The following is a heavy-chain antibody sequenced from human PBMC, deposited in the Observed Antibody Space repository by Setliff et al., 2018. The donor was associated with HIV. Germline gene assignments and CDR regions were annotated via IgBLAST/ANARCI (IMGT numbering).Heavy chain of an antibody. D-gene: IGHD3-10*01. CDR3: ARLSGGMVPNY. Sequence: KPSETLSLTCAVYGGSLSGFYWTFIRQSPGKGLEWIGEVTHSGSTTYDPSLKSRITISVDTSKNQISLRLSSVTAADTAVYYCARLSGGMVPNYWGQGTLVTVSS. V-gene: IGHV4-34*01. J-gene: IGHJ4*02. CDR2: VTHSGST. CDR1: GGSLSGFY.